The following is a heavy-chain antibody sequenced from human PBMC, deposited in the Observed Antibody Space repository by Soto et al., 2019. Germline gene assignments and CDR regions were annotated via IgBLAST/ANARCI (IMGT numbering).Heavy chain of an antibody. Sequence: ASVKVSCKASGYTFTSYAMHWVRQAPGQRLEWMGWINAGNGNTKYSQKFQGRVTITRDTSASTAYMELSSLRSEDTAVYYCARILSLYQSWFAYWGQGTLVTVSS. CDR1: GYTFTSYA. CDR2: INAGNGNT. V-gene: IGHV1-3*01. J-gene: IGHJ4*02. CDR3: ARILSLYQSWFAY. D-gene: IGHD2-15*01.